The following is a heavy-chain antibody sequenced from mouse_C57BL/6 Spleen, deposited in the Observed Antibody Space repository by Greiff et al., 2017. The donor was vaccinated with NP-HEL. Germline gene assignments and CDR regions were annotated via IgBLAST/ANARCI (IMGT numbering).Heavy chain of an antibody. CDR1: GFTFSSYA. D-gene: IGHD1-1*01. Sequence: EVQGVESGEGLVKPGGSLKLSCAASGFTFSSYAMSWVRQTPEKRLEWVAYISSGGDYIYYADTVKGRFTISRDNARNTLYLQMSSLKSEDTAMYYCTRDYGSSRAMDYWGQGTSVTVSS. J-gene: IGHJ4*01. V-gene: IGHV5-9-1*02. CDR3: TRDYGSSRAMDY. CDR2: ISSGGDYI.